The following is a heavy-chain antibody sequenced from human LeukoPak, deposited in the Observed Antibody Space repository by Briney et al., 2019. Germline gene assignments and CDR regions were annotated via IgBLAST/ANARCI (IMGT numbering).Heavy chain of an antibody. CDR1: GFTFSDYY. Sequence: GGSLRLSCAASGFTFSDYYMSWIRQAPGKGLEWISYISGSGSTIYYADSVKGRFTISRDNAKNSLYLQINSLRADDMAVYYCARARYIEVPFDYWGQGTLVTVSS. V-gene: IGHV3-11*01. J-gene: IGHJ4*02. CDR3: ARARYIEVPFDY. D-gene: IGHD2-15*01. CDR2: ISGSGSTI.